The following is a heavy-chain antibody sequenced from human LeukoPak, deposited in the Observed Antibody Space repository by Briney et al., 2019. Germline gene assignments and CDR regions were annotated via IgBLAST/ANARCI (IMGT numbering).Heavy chain of an antibody. CDR2: IKEDGSEI. CDR1: GFTFSTYW. Sequence: GGSLRLSCAASGFTFSTYWMIWVRQAPGEGLEWVANIKEDGSEIYYVDSVRGRFTISRDNAKNSLYLQMNSLRAEDTAVYYCARDPRTMIVPRGAYFDSWGQGTLVTVSS. D-gene: IGHD3-22*01. J-gene: IGHJ4*02. CDR3: ARDPRTMIVPRGAYFDS. V-gene: IGHV3-7*01.